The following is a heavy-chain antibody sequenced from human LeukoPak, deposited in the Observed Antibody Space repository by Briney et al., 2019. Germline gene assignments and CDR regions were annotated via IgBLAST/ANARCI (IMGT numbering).Heavy chain of an antibody. CDR1: GGSFSGYY. CDR3: ARERGGAAAPFDY. J-gene: IGHJ4*02. CDR2: INHSGST. D-gene: IGHD6-13*01. V-gene: IGHV4-34*01. Sequence: PSETLSLTCAVYGGSFSGYYWSWIRQPPGKGLEWIGEINHSGSTNYNPSLKSRVTISVDTSKNQFSLKLSSVTAADTAVYYCARERGGAAAPFDYWGQGTLVTVSS.